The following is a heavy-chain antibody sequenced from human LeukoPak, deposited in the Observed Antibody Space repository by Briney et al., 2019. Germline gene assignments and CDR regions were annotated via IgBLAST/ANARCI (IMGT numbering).Heavy chain of an antibody. CDR2: ISGDGAKT. Sequence: GGSLRLSCAASGFTFSGCALSWVRQAPGKGLEWVAGISGDGAKTYYADSVKARFTISRDNSKNTLFLQMDRLRAEDTTVYYCARRVQPNAGPFDSWGQGTLASV. CDR3: ARRVQPNAGPFDS. J-gene: IGHJ4*02. V-gene: IGHV3-23*01. CDR1: GFTFSGCA. D-gene: IGHD3-10*01.